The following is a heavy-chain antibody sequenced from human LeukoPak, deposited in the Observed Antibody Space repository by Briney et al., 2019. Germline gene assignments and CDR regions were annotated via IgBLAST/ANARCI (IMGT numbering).Heavy chain of an antibody. J-gene: IGHJ4*02. D-gene: IGHD6-19*01. CDR2: INPNSGGT. CDR3: AKDITSSGSHYYFDY. CDR1: GYTFTGYY. V-gene: IGHV1-2*02. Sequence: GASVKVSCKASGYTFTGYYMHWVRQAPGQGLEWMGWINPNSGGTNYAQKFQGRVTMTRDTSISTAYMELSRLRAEDTALYYCAKDITSSGSHYYFDYWGQGTLVTVSS.